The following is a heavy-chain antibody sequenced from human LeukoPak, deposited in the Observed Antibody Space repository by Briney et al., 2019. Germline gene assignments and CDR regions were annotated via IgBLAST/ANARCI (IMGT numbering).Heavy chain of an antibody. D-gene: IGHD3-16*02. CDR1: GFTFSSYA. V-gene: IGHV3-49*04. Sequence: GGCLRLSCAASGFTFSSYAMSWVRQAPGKGLEWVGFIRSKAYGGTTEYAASVKGRFTISRDDSKSIAYLQMNSLKTEETAVYYCTIDGDDYVWGSYRLYFDYWGQGTLVTVSS. J-gene: IGHJ4*02. CDR3: TIDGDDYVWGSYRLYFDY. CDR2: IRSKAYGGTT.